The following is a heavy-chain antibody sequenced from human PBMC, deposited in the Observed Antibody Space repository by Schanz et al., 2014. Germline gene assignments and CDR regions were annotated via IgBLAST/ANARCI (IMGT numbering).Heavy chain of an antibody. CDR1: GYTFSNDA. V-gene: IGHV1-8*01. CDR3: ARGGYSSGWYDRDIAHFDY. J-gene: IGHJ4*02. Sequence: QVQLVQSGAEVKKPGTSVKVSCKTSGYTFSNDAINWVRQAIGQGPEWMGWMQPDSGKTHYAEKFQGRVAMTRDVSISTAYMELSSLASEDTAVYYCARGGYSSGWYDRDIAHFDYWGQGTLVTVSS. CDR2: MQPDSGKT. D-gene: IGHD6-19*01.